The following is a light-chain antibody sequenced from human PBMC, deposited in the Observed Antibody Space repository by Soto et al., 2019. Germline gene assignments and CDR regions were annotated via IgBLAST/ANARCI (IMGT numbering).Light chain of an antibody. CDR2: DVS. J-gene: IGKJ1*01. CDR3: QRYGISPT. V-gene: IGKV3-20*01. Sequence: EIVLTQSPGTLSLSPGERATLSCRSSHSVSSNYLAWYQQTPGQAPRLLIYDVSSRATGIPDRFSGSGSGTDFTLTISRLEPVDFAVYYCQRYGISPTFGQGTKVEIK. CDR1: HSVSSNY.